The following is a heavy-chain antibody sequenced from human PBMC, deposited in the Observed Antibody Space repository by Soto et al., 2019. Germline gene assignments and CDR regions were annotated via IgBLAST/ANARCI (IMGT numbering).Heavy chain of an antibody. Sequence: QVQLVQSGAEVKKPGASVKVSCKASGYTFTGYYMHWVRQAPGQGLEWMGWINPNSGGTNYAQKFQGRVTMTRDTAISTAYMGLSRVRSGDTAVYYCGRGGGNYYDSSWFWGQGTLVTVSS. V-gene: IGHV1-2*02. CDR2: INPNSGGT. J-gene: IGHJ4*02. CDR3: GRGGGNYYDSSWF. CDR1: GYTFTGYY. D-gene: IGHD3-22*01.